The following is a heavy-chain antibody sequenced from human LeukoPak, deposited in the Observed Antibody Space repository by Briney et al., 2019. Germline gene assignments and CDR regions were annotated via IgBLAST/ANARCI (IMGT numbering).Heavy chain of an antibody. J-gene: IGHJ3*02. CDR2: ISSSGSTI. Sequence: PGGSLRLSCAASGFTFSSYSMNWVRQAPGKGLEWVSYISSSGSTIYYADSVKGRFTISRDNAKNSLYLQMNSLRAEDTAVYYCAKGRDYVDAFDIWGQGTMVTVSS. CDR1: GFTFSSYS. CDR3: AKGRDYVDAFDI. D-gene: IGHD3-16*01. V-gene: IGHV3-48*04.